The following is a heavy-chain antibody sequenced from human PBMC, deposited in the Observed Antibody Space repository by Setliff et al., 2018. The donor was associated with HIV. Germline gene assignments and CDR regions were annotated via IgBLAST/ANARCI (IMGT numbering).Heavy chain of an antibody. CDR1: GGSMNANH. Sequence: SETLSLTCTVSGGSMNANHWSWIRQSPGKGPEWIAYIHVSGSTYLNPSLSSRVTISIDTSNNQFSLRLSSVTAADTAVYYCARTGYAFDVWGLGTMVTVSS. CDR2: IHVSGST. V-gene: IGHV4-59*08. CDR3: ARTGYAFDV. J-gene: IGHJ3*01.